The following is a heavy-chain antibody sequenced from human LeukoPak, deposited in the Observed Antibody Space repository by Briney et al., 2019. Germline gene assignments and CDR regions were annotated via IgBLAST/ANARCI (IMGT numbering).Heavy chain of an antibody. J-gene: IGHJ5*02. V-gene: IGHV4-30-4*01. CDR3: TRPYYYDSRIDP. CDR2: MYYSGST. D-gene: IGHD3-22*01. Sequence: PSQTLSLTCTVSGGSISSGYYCWIWIRQPPGKGLEWIAYMYYSGSTYYNPSLKSRVTMSADTSKNQLSLKLSSVTAADTAVYYCTRPYYYDSRIDPWGQGILVTVSS. CDR1: GGSISSGYYC.